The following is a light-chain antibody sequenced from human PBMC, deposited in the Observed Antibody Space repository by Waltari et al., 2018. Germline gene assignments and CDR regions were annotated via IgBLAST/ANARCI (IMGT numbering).Light chain of an antibody. V-gene: IGKV1-39*01. CDR3: QQVNSFPRT. Sequence: DIQMTQSPSSLSASVGDRVTITCRASRSISNYLNWYQQKPGEAPNLLIYAASNLQSGVPSRFSGSGSGTDFTLTIRSLQPEDFATYYCQQVNSFPRTFGQGTKVEVK. CDR1: RSISNY. J-gene: IGKJ1*01. CDR2: AAS.